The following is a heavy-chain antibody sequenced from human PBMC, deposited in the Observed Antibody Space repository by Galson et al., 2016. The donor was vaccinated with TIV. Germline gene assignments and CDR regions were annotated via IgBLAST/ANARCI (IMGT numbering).Heavy chain of an antibody. V-gene: IGHV1-69*05. CDR1: GDTLTSYA. J-gene: IGHJ4*02. CDR2: IIRIFGTV. Sequence: SVKVSCKASGDTLTSYAVSWVRQAPGQGLEWMGEIIRIFGTVNYAQKFQGRVTITTDESTSAVYMELSSLRSEDTAVYYCARNGRSGGYLVYWGQGSLVTVSS. CDR3: ARNGRSGGYLVY. D-gene: IGHD3-22*01.